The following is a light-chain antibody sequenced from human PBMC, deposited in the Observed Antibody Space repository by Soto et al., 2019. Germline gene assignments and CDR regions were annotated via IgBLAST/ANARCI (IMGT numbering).Light chain of an antibody. CDR3: SSYTSSSTLVV. J-gene: IGLJ2*01. V-gene: IGLV2-8*01. CDR1: SSDVGGYNY. Sequence: QSALTQPPSASGSPGQSVTISCTGTSSDVGGYNYVSWHQQLPGKAPKLMIYEVSKRPSGVPDRFSGSKSGNTASLTISGLQAEDEADYYCSSYTSSSTLVVFGGGTQLTVL. CDR2: EVS.